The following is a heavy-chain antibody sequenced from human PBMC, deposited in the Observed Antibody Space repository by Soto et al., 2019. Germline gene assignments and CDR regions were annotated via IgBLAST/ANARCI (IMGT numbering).Heavy chain of an antibody. Sequence: QLQLQESGPGLVKPSETLSLTCTVSGGSISSSSYYWGWIRQPPGKGLEWIGNIYYSGSTYYNPSLKSRVTISVDTSKTQFSLKLSSVTAADTAVYYCARLRASAYYYYGMDVWGQGTTVTVSS. J-gene: IGHJ6*02. CDR3: ARLRASAYYYYGMDV. CDR1: GGSISSSSYY. V-gene: IGHV4-39*01. CDR2: IYYSGST. D-gene: IGHD6-25*01.